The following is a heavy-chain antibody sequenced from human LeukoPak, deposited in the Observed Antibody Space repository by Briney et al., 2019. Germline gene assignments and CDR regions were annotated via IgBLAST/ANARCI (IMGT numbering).Heavy chain of an antibody. CDR2: IRYDRSNK. CDR1: GFTFSSYG. Sequence: GGSLRLSCAASGFTFSSYGMHWVRQAPGKGLEWVAFIRYDRSNKYYADSVKGRFTISRDNSKNTLYLQMNSLRAEDTAVYYCAKGRIVLRYFDWLPPTNWGQGTLVTVSS. V-gene: IGHV3-30*02. D-gene: IGHD3-9*01. J-gene: IGHJ4*02. CDR3: AKGRIVLRYFDWLPPTN.